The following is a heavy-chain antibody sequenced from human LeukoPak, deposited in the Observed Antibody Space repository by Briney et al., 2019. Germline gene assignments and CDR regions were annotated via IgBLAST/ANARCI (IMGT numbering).Heavy chain of an antibody. V-gene: IGHV3-74*01. J-gene: IGHJ4*02. CDR2: INNDGSSA. CDR3: ATYGLGTYHLKD. D-gene: IGHD3-10*01. CDR1: GVTFSSYW. Sequence: GGSLRLSCAASGVTFSSYWMHWVRQAPGKGLVWVSRINNDGSSAYYADSVKGRFTISRDNAKNTLYLQMDSLRAEDTAVYYCATYGLGTYHLKDWGQGTLVTVSS.